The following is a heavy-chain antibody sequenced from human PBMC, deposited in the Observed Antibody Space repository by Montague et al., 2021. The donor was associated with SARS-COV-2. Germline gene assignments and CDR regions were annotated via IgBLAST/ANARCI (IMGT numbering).Heavy chain of an antibody. D-gene: IGHD1-26*01. J-gene: IGHJ6*02. Sequence: SLRLACAASGFTFSLYEMNWVRQASGKGLEWVSFISSSGSAIYSADSVKGRFTISRDNAKNSLYLQMNSLRAEDTAVYYCARDRRTVGATMDYYYFYGMDVWGQGTTVTVSS. V-gene: IGHV3-48*03. CDR1: GFTFSLYE. CDR2: ISSSGSAI. CDR3: ARDRRTVGATMDYYYFYGMDV.